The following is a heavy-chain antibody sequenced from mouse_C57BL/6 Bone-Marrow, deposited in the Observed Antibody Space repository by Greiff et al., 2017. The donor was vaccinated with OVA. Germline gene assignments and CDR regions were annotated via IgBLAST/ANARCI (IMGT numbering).Heavy chain of an antibody. CDR1: GFTFSSYA. CDR2: ISDGGSYT. Sequence: EVKLVESGGGLVKPGGSLKLSCAASGFTFSSYAMSWVRQTPEKRLEWVATISDGGSYTYYPDNVKGRFTIARDNAKNNLYLQMSHLKSEDTAMYYCASRYDYDGAWFAYWGQGTLVTVSA. CDR3: ASRYDYDGAWFAY. D-gene: IGHD2-4*01. J-gene: IGHJ3*01. V-gene: IGHV5-4*03.